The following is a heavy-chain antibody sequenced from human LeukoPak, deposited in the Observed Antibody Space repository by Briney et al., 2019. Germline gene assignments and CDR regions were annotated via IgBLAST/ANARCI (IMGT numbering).Heavy chain of an antibody. V-gene: IGHV3-20*04. J-gene: IGHJ3*01. D-gene: IGHD3-3*01. Sequence: PGGSLRLSCAASAFTLDDYGMSWVRHAPGKGLEWVSGISWNGGNTGYADSVKGRFTISRDNAKNSVYLQMNSLGVEDTALYYCARDGGKYYDFWSGYRPWGQGTMVIVSS. CDR1: AFTLDDYG. CDR3: ARDGGKYYDFWSGYRP. CDR2: ISWNGGNT.